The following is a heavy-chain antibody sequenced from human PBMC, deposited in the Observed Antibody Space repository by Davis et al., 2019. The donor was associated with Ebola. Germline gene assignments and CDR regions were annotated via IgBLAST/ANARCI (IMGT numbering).Heavy chain of an antibody. CDR3: ATDAWGGYDP. CDR1: GLTFSRYW. V-gene: IGHV3-7*03. J-gene: IGHJ5*02. Sequence: GGSLRLSCSASGLTFSRYWMSWVRQAPGKGLEWVASIKQDGTQNYYVDSVKGRFTISRDNAKNSVFLEMNNLRVEDTAMYYCATDAWGGYDPWGQGTLVTVSS. D-gene: IGHD1-26*01. CDR2: IKQDGTQN.